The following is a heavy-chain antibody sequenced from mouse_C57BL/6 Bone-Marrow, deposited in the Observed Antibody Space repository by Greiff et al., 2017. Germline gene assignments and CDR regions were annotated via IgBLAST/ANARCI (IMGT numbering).Heavy chain of an antibody. Sequence: QVQLQQSGAELVMPGASVKISCKASGYTFTDYYINWVKQRPGQGLEWIGKIGPCTGSTYSNEKFKGKATLTADKSSSTAYMQLSSLTSEDSAVYFCARGHRVDYYAMDYWGPGTSVTVSS. D-gene: IGHD1-1*02. CDR3: ARGHRVDYYAMDY. V-gene: IGHV1-77*01. J-gene: IGHJ4*01. CDR2: IGPCTGST. CDR1: GYTFTDYY.